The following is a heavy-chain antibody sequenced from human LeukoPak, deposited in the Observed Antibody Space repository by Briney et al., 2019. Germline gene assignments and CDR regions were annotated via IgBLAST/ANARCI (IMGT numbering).Heavy chain of an antibody. CDR2: THYSGST. D-gene: IGHD2-2*01. Sequence: SETLSLTCTVSGDSIRSYYWNWVRQPPGKSLEWIGFTHYSGSTFYNPSLKSRVTMSVDTSKNQFSLKLSSVTAADTAVYYCARDFPQPYCSSTSCYLFDYWGQGTLVTVSS. V-gene: IGHV4-59*12. J-gene: IGHJ4*02. CDR1: GDSIRSYY. CDR3: ARDFPQPYCSSTSCYLFDY.